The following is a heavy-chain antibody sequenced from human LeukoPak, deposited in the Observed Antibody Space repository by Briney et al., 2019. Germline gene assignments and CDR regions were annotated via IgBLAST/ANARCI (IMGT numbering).Heavy chain of an antibody. CDR2: INAGNGNT. CDR3: ARESGSSWYNWFDP. Sequence: ASVKVSCKASGYTFTGYYIHWVRQAPGQRLEWMGWINAGNGNTKYSQEFQGRVTITRDTSANTAYMELSSLRSEDMAVYYCARESGSSWYNWFDPWGQGTLVTVSS. CDR1: GYTFTGYY. V-gene: IGHV1-3*03. D-gene: IGHD6-13*01. J-gene: IGHJ5*02.